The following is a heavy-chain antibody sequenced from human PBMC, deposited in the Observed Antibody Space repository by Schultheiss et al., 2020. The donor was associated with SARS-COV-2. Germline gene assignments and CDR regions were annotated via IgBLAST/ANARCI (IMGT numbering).Heavy chain of an antibody. J-gene: IGHJ4*02. D-gene: IGHD1-1*01. V-gene: IGHV4-59*06. CDR2: IYYSGST. CDR3: ARSRMRTYYFDS. CDR1: GGSISSYY. Sequence: SETLSLTCTVSGGSISSYYWSWIRQPPGKGLEWIGYIYYSGSTYYNPSLKSRVTISVDTSKNQFSLRLTSVTAADTAVYYCARSRMRTYYFDSWGQGTQVTVSS.